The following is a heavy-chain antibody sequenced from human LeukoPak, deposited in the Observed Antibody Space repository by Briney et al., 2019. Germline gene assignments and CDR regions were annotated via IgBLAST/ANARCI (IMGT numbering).Heavy chain of an antibody. CDR3: ARDRGERSTYD. D-gene: IGHD6-6*01. J-gene: IGHJ4*02. CDR1: GGTFSSYA. Sequence: SVKVSCKASGGTFSSYAISGVRQAAGHGVEGVGGVIPIFGTANYAQKLQERVTITTGESTKTAYMELSSLRSEDTAVYYCARDRGERSTYDWAQETLVTVSS. CDR2: VIPIFGTA. V-gene: IGHV1-69*05.